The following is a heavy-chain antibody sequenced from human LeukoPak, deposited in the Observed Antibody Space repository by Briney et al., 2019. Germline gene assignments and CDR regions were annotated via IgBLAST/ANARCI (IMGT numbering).Heavy chain of an antibody. D-gene: IGHD6-13*01. V-gene: IGHV3-7*01. Sequence: GGSLRLSCAGSGFTFSNFWMSWVRQAPGKGLEWVAKIKQDGTEKYYVDSVRGRFTISRDNAKNSLYLQMNSLRAEDTAIYYCARDGAAPGLYFDSWGQGTLVTVSS. CDR2: IKQDGTEK. J-gene: IGHJ4*02. CDR3: ARDGAAPGLYFDS. CDR1: GFTFSNFW.